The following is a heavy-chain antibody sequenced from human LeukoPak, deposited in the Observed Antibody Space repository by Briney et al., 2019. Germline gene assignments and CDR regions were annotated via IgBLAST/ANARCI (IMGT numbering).Heavy chain of an antibody. V-gene: IGHV4-59*01. CDR2: IYYSGST. D-gene: IGHD1-1*01. CDR3: ARDKYNWNDESRGYYYYGMDV. CDR1: GGSISSYY. Sequence: SETLSLTCTVSGGSISSYYWSWIRQPPGKGLEWIGYIYYSGSTNYNPSLKSRVTISVDTSKNQFSLKLSSVTAADTAVYYCARDKYNWNDESRGYYYYGMDVWGQGTTVTVSS. J-gene: IGHJ6*02.